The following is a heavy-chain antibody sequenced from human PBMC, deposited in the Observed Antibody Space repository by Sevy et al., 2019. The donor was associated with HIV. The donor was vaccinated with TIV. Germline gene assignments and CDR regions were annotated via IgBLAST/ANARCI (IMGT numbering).Heavy chain of an antibody. CDR1: GLSVSRNY. Sequence: GGCLRLSCAASGLSVSRNYLSWVRQAPGKGLEGVSVIYAGGSTYYAESVKGRFTVSRDKAKNTLYYQMNILRAEDTAVYYCASQMGIGAFDIWGQGTMVYVSS. D-gene: IGHD7-27*01. V-gene: IGHV3-53*01. CDR3: ASQMGIGAFDI. CDR2: IYAGGST. J-gene: IGHJ3*02.